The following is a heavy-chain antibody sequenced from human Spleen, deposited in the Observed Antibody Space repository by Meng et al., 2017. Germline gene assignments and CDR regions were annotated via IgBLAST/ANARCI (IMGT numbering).Heavy chain of an antibody. D-gene: IGHD4-17*01. Sequence: QVQLQESGPGLVKPSETLSLTCTVSGGSIRSTSNYWDWVRQPPGTRLEWIGSIYYSGATYYNPSLKSRVTMSVDTSKNQFSLKLTSVTAADTAVYYCARLPTGFPNWFDPWDQGTLVTVS. J-gene: IGHJ5*02. CDR3: ARLPTGFPNWFDP. CDR1: GGSIRSTSNY. V-gene: IGHV4-39*01. CDR2: IYYSGAT.